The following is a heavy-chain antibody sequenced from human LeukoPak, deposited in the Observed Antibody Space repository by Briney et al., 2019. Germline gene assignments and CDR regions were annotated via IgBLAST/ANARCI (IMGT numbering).Heavy chain of an antibody. J-gene: IGHJ4*02. V-gene: IGHV4-38-2*01. Sequence: KPSETLSLTCAVSGYSISSGYYWGWIRQPPGKGQEWIGSIYHSGSTYYNLSLKSRVTISVDTSKNQFSLKLSSVTAADTAVYYCARLRGGPAEVDYWGQGTLVTVSS. CDR3: ARLRGGPAEVDY. CDR1: GYSISSGYY. D-gene: IGHD3-10*01. CDR2: IYHSGST.